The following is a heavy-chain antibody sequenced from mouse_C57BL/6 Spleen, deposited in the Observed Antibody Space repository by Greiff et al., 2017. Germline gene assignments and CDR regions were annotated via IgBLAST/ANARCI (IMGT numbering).Heavy chain of an antibody. CDR1: GYTFTDYE. CDR3: TVRQLRLGFAY. CDR2: IDPETGGT. D-gene: IGHD3-2*02. J-gene: IGHJ3*01. Sequence: QVQLQQSGAELVRPGASVTLSCKASGYTFTDYEMHWVKQTPVHGLEWIGAIDPETGGTAYNQKFKGKAILTADKSSSTAYMELRSLTSEDSAVYYCTVRQLRLGFAYWGQGTLVTVSA. V-gene: IGHV1-15*01.